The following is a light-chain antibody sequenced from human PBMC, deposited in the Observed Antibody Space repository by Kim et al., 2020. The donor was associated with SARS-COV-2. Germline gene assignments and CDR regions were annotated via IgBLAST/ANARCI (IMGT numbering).Light chain of an antibody. Sequence: QSVLTQPPSVSGAPGQRVTISCTGSSSNIGAGFDVHWYQQVPGTAPKLLIYGNINRPSGVPDRFSGSKSGTSASPATTGLQAEDEADYYCQSYDSRNAIFGGGTQLTVL. J-gene: IGLJ2*01. CDR3: QSYDSRNAI. CDR1: SSNIGAGFD. V-gene: IGLV1-40*01. CDR2: GNI.